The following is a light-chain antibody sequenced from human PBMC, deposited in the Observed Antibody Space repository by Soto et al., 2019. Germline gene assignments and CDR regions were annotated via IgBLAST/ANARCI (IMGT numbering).Light chain of an antibody. V-gene: IGLV2-11*01. Sequence: QSALTQPRSVSGSPGQSVTISCTGTSSDVGTYDFVSWYQQLPGKAPRLMIFDVSERPSGVPDRFSGSKSGNTASLTISGLQAEDEADYYCCLYAVTFYVFGNGTKVTVL. CDR3: CLYAVTFYV. J-gene: IGLJ1*01. CDR2: DVS. CDR1: SSDVGTYDF.